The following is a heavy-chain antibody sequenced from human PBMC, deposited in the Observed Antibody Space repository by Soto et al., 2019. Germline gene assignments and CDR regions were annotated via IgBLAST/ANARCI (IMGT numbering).Heavy chain of an antibody. V-gene: IGHV3-21*01. CDR1: GFTFSNYT. CDR2: ISRSSGYI. J-gene: IGHJ5*02. Sequence: VQLVESGGGLGKPGGSMRLSCAVSGFTFSNYTMNWVRQAPGKGLEWVSSISRSSGYIYYADSVRGRFTVSRDNAKNSLYLQMNRLRVEDTAVYYCARRRDNWFDPWGQGTLVTVSS. CDR3: ARRRDNWFDP.